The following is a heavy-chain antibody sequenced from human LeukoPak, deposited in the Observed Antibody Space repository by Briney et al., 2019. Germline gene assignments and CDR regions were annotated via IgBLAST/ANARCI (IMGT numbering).Heavy chain of an antibody. J-gene: IGHJ4*02. CDR2: ISGSGTGT. D-gene: IGHD6-6*01. CDR1: GFTFSSYS. V-gene: IGHV3-23*01. Sequence: GGSLRLSCAASGFTFSSYSMNWVRQAPGKGLEWVSTISGSGTGTYYADSVKGRFTISRDNSRNTLHLQMDSLRADDTAVYYCATSYSSSSGPFDSWGQGTLVTVSS. CDR3: ATSYSSSSGPFDS.